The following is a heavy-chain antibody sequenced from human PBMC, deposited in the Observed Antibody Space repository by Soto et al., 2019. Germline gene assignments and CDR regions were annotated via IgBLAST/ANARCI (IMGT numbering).Heavy chain of an antibody. CDR1: GGSISSDDYY. CDR2: IHSSGSI. CDR3: ARHRDYPFDY. D-gene: IGHD4-17*01. V-gene: IGHV4-30-4*02. J-gene: IGHJ4*02. Sequence: PSETLSLTCTVSGGSISSDDYYWSWIRQAPGRGLEWIGYIHSSGSIYYNPSLKSRVTISVDTSKNQFSLKLSSVTAADTAVYYCARHRDYPFDYWGQGTLVTVSS.